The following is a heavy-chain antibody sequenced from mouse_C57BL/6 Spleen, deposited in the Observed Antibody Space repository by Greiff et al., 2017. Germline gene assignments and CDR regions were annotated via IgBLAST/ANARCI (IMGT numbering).Heavy chain of an antibody. D-gene: IGHD1-1*01. Sequence: VQLQQPGAELVKPGASVKMSCKASGYTFTSYWITWVKQRPGQGLAWIGDIYPGSGSTNYNEKFKSKATLTVDTSSSTAYMQLSSLTSEDSAVYYCARSRDYYGSIYYFDYWGQGTTLTVSS. CDR2: IYPGSGST. CDR1: GYTFTSYW. CDR3: ARSRDYYGSIYYFDY. J-gene: IGHJ2*01. V-gene: IGHV1-55*01.